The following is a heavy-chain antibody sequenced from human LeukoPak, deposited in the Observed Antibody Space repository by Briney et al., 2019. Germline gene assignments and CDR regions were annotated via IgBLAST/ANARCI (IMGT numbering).Heavy chain of an antibody. V-gene: IGHV3-23*01. D-gene: IGHD2-21*01. CDR3: AKSRGGASASLHY. Sequence: GALRLSCAASGFTLSGYAMSWVRQAPGQGLEWVSTISGGDVSTYYADSVKGRFTISRDNSQNTLSLQMNSLRAEDTAVYYCAKSRGGASASLHYWGQGTLVAISS. CDR2: ISGGDVST. J-gene: IGHJ4*02. CDR1: GFTLSGYA.